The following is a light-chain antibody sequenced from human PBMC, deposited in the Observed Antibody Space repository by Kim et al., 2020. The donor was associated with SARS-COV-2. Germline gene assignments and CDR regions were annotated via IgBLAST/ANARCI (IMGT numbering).Light chain of an antibody. CDR3: QQYGHSRT. Sequence: LSPGERAPLSFTASQTASRTQLAWYQQKPGQAPRLLIYGASSRATGIPDRFSGSGSGTDFTLTIGSLEPEDFAVYYCQQYGHSRTFGQGTKVDIK. V-gene: IGKV3-20*01. CDR2: GAS. J-gene: IGKJ1*01. CDR1: QTASRTQ.